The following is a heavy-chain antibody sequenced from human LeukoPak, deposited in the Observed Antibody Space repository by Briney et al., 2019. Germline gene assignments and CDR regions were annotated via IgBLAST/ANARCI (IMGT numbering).Heavy chain of an antibody. CDR3: TRPSFDP. V-gene: IGHV3-73*01. Sequence: GGSLRLSCAASGFTFSGSAMDWVRQASGKGLEWVGRIRSKANSYETAYAASVKGRFTISRDDSKNTTYLQMHSLETEDTAMYFCTRPSFDPWGQGTLVTVSS. J-gene: IGHJ5*02. CDR2: IRSKANSYET. CDR1: GFTFSGSA.